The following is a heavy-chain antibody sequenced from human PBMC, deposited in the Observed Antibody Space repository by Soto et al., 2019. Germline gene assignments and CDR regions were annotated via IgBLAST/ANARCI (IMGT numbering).Heavy chain of an antibody. CDR1: GGSISSYY. D-gene: IGHD6-19*01. V-gene: IGHV4-59*01. J-gene: IGHJ5*02. CDR2: IYYSESA. CDR3: AKDRVDSSA. Sequence: PSETLSLTCTVSGGSISSYYWSWIRQPPGKGLEWIGNIYYSESANYNPSLKSRVTMSLDTSKNTLYLQMNSLRAEDTAVYYCAKDRVDSSAWGQGTLVTVSS.